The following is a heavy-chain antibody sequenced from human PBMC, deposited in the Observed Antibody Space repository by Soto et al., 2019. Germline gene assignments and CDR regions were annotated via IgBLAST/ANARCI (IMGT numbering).Heavy chain of an antibody. V-gene: IGHV4-34*01. CDR2: INHSGST. CDR1: GGSFSGYY. J-gene: IGHJ6*02. Sequence: SETLSLTCAVYGGSFSGYYWSWIRQPPGKGLEWIGEINHSGSTNYNPSLKSRVTISVDTSKNQFSLKLSSVTAADTAVYYCARLSYYYGMDVWGQGTTVTVSS. CDR3: ARLSYYYGMDV.